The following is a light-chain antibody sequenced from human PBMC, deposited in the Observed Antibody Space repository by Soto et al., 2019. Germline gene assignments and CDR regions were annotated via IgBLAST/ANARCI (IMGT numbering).Light chain of an antibody. CDR2: DAS. J-gene: IGKJ2*01. Sequence: DIQMTQSPSTLSASVGDRVTITCRASQSISSWLAWYQQKPRKAPKLLIYDASSLESGVPSRFSGSGSGTEFPLTISSLQPDDFATYYCQQYNSYLYTFGQGTKLEIK. CDR1: QSISSW. CDR3: QQYNSYLYT. V-gene: IGKV1-5*01.